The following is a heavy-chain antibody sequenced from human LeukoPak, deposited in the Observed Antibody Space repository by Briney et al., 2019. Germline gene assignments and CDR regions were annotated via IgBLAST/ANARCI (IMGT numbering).Heavy chain of an antibody. D-gene: IGHD6-13*01. Sequence: GGSLRLSCAASGFTVSSNYMSWVRQAPGKGLEWVSVIYSGGSTYYADSVKGRFTNSRDNSKNTLYLQMNSLRAEDTAVYYCARGPSSSWSDFDYWGQGTLVTVSS. CDR1: GFTVSSNY. CDR2: IYSGGST. J-gene: IGHJ4*02. CDR3: ARGPSSSWSDFDY. V-gene: IGHV3-66*02.